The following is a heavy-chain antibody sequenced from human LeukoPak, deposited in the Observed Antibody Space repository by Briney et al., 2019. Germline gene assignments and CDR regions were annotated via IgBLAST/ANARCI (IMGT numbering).Heavy chain of an antibody. J-gene: IGHJ4*02. CDR2: IRSKANSYAT. V-gene: IGHV3-73*01. CDR3: TIQYSSSSDGPRDY. CDR1: GFTFSGSA. Sequence: GGSLKLSCAASGFTFSGSAMHWVRQASGKGLEWVGRIRSKANSYATAYAASVKGRFSISRDDSKNTAYLQMNSLKTEDTAVYYCTIQYSSSSDGPRDYWGQGTLVTVSS. D-gene: IGHD6-6*01.